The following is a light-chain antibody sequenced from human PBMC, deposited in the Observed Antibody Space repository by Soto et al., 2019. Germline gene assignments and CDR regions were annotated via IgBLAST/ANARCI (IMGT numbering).Light chain of an antibody. CDR1: QTINND. Sequence: VLTQAAATLSVSRGERATLSCRASQTINNDVAWYQLKDGQVPRLFIYGASTRATDIPARFSGSGSGTQFTLTIISLQSEYFAEYHFQKYNKRHQPFGQGTKVDIK. CDR2: GAS. CDR3: QKYNKRHQP. V-gene: IGKV3-15*01. J-gene: IGKJ1*01.